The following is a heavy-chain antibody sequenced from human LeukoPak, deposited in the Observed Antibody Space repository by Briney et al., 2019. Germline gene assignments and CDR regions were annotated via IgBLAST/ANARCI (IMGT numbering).Heavy chain of an antibody. CDR2: TSSSDDGK. V-gene: IGHV3-23*01. J-gene: IGHJ4*02. D-gene: IGHD2-15*01. CDR3: AKAPVTSCRGAFCYPFDS. Sequence: QPGGSLRLSCTASGFTFGDYAMSWVRRAPGKGLEWVSATSSSDDGKYYADSVRGRFTISRDNSRNTMYLQMNSLRAEDAAVYYCAKAPVTSCRGAFCYPFDSWGQGTLVTVSS. CDR1: GFTFGDYA.